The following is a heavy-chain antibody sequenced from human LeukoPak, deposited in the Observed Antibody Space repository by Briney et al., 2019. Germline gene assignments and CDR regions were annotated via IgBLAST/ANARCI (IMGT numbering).Heavy chain of an antibody. CDR1: GFSISSGHY. Sequence: RPSETLSLTCTVSGFSISSGHYWGWVRQPPGAGLEWIGSVYQSGTTYYNPSLKSRVTTSVDMSKNQFSLRLRPVTAADTAVYCCARIFIRNGYSSYFDCWGQGTLVTVSS. V-gene: IGHV4-38-2*02. CDR2: VYQSGTT. J-gene: IGHJ4*02. D-gene: IGHD5-18*01. CDR3: ARIFIRNGYSSYFDC.